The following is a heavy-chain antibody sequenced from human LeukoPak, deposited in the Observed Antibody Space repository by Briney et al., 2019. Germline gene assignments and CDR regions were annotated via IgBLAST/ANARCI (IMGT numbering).Heavy chain of an antibody. CDR1: GYALTGYY. CDR2: INPNIGDT. Sequence: ASVKVSCKASGYALTGYYSHWVRQAPGQGLEWMGWINPNIGDTNYAEKFQGRVTLTRDTSINIAYMELSRLTSDDTAVYYCARSSGFFYYFDYWGQGTLVTVSS. V-gene: IGHV1-2*02. J-gene: IGHJ4*02. D-gene: IGHD3-22*01. CDR3: ARSSGFFYYFDY.